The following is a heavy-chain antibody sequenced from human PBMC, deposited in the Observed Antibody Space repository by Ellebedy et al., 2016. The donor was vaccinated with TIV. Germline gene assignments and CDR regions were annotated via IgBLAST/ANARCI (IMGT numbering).Heavy chain of an antibody. CDR3: ASPLSPKRLYSGLDV. V-gene: IGHV1-46*01. CDR1: GYTFTNYY. J-gene: IGHJ6*02. Sequence: ASVKVSXXASGYTFTNYYIHWVRQAPGQAFEWMGIMNPSGGGTVYAQRFQGRVTMTRDTSTNTVYMELRSLRSDDTAMYFCASPLSPKRLYSGLDVWGQGTTVIVSS. D-gene: IGHD2-21*01. CDR2: MNPSGGGT.